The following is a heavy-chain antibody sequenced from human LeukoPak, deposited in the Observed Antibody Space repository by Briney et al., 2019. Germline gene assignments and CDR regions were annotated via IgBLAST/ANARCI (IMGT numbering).Heavy chain of an antibody. J-gene: IGHJ4*02. CDR1: GGSIGSYY. CDR2: IYYSGST. V-gene: IGHV4-59*08. D-gene: IGHD3-16*02. CDR3: ARRGSGSYTDYFDY. Sequence: SETLSLTCTVSGGSIGSYYWSWIRQPPGKGLEWIGYIYYSGSTNYNPSLKSRVTISVDTSKKKFSLKLSSVTAADTAVYYCARRGSGSYTDYFDYWGQGTLVTVSS.